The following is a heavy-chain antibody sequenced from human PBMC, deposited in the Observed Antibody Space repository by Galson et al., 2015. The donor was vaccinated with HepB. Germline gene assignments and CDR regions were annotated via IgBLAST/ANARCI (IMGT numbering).Heavy chain of an antibody. CDR2: ISSSSSYI. D-gene: IGHD2-15*01. V-gene: IGHV3-21*01. J-gene: IGHJ4*02. CDR3: AAGEVVAALFDY. Sequence: SLRLSCAASGFTFSSYSMNWVRQAPGKGLEWVSSISSSSSYIYYADSVKGRFTISRDNAKNSLYLQMNSLRAEDTAVYYCAAGEVVAALFDYWGQGTLVTVSS. CDR1: GFTFSSYS.